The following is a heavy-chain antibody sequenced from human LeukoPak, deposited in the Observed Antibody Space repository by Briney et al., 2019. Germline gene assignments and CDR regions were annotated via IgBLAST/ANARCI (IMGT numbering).Heavy chain of an antibody. D-gene: IGHD3-10*01. Sequence: PSETLSLTCAVYGGSFSGYYWSWIRQPPGKGLEWIGEINHSGSTNYNPSLKSRVTISVDTSKNQFSLKLSSVTAADTAVYYCARGLRLVRGAHNGMDVWGKGTTVTVSS. J-gene: IGHJ6*04. V-gene: IGHV4-34*01. CDR1: GGSFSGYY. CDR2: INHSGST. CDR3: ARGLRLVRGAHNGMDV.